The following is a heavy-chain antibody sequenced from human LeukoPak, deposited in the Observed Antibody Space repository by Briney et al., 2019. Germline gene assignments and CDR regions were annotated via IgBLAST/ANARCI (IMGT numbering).Heavy chain of an antibody. CDR3: ARVKQLSYFDY. CDR2: IKGDGIST. Sequence: GGSLRLSCAASGFDFSSNWMHWVRHAPGQGLVWVSRIKGDGISTNYADSVKGRFTISRDIAKNTLYLQMNSLRAEDTAVYYCARVKQLSYFDYWGQGTLVTVSS. J-gene: IGHJ4*02. CDR1: GFDFSSNW. V-gene: IGHV3-74*01. D-gene: IGHD6-6*01.